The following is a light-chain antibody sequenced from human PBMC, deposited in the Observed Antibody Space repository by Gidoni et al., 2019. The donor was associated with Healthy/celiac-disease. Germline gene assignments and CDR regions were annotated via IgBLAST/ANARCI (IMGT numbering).Light chain of an antibody. CDR2: GAS. CDR1: QSVSSN. J-gene: IGKJ1*01. CDR3: QQYSNWPRT. Sequence: EIVMTQSPATPSVSPGERANLSCRASQSVSSNLAWYQQKPGQAPRLLIYGASTRATGIPARFSGSGSGTEFTLTISSLESEDFAVYYCQQYSNWPRTFGQGTKVEIK. V-gene: IGKV3-15*01.